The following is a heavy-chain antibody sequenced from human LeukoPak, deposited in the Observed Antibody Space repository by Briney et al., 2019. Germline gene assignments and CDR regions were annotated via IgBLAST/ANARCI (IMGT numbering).Heavy chain of an antibody. J-gene: IGHJ5*02. CDR2: IYASGST. CDR1: DDSISSATYY. V-gene: IGHV4-61*02. CDR3: ARRYFDYYDSSGYWFDP. Sequence: SETLSLTCTVSDDSISSATYYWSWIRQPAGKGLEWIGRIYASGSTNYNPSLKSRVTISVDTSKNQFSLKLSSVTAADTAVYYCARRYFDYYDSSGYWFDPWGQGTLVTVSS. D-gene: IGHD3-22*01.